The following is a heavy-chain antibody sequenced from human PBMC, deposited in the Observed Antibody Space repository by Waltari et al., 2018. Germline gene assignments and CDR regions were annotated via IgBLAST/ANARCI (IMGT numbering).Heavy chain of an antibody. V-gene: IGHV4-39*01. Sequence: QLQLQESGPGLVKPSETLSLPCTVSGVSIRTTTYSRGRIRQPPGKGLARVGGTTYSGSTSNNPSLNSRVTMSVDTSKNQFSLKLNSVTAADTAVYYCARQATDTYYYYYMDVWGKGTTVTVSS. CDR2: TTYSGST. D-gene: IGHD2-21*02. CDR1: GVSIRTTTYS. J-gene: IGHJ6*03. CDR3: ARQATDTYYYYYMDV.